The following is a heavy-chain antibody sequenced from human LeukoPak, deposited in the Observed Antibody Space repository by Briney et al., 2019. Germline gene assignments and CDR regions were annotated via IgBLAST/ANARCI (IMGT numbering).Heavy chain of an antibody. J-gene: IGHJ4*02. CDR3: ARDPRVWGGGFDY. D-gene: IGHD3-16*01. CDR1: GFTFSSYG. Sequence: PGGSLRLSCAASGFTFSSYGMHWVRQAPGKGLEWVAVIWYDGSNKYYADSVKGRFTISRDNSKNTLYLQMNSLRAEDTAVYYCARDPRVWGGGFDYWGQGTLVTVSS. CDR2: IWYDGSNK. V-gene: IGHV3-33*01.